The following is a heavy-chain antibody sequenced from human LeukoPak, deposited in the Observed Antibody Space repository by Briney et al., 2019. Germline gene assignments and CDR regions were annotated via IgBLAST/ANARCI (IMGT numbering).Heavy chain of an antibody. Sequence: ASVKVSCKASGYTFTSYDINWVRQATGQGLEWMGWMNPNSGNTDYAQKFQGRVTMTRNTSISTAYMELSSLRSEDTAVYYCARDREPHYDILTGYLPFGMDVWGQGTTVTVSS. CDR3: ARDREPHYDILTGYLPFGMDV. CDR1: GYTFTSYD. V-gene: IGHV1-8*01. D-gene: IGHD3-9*01. CDR2: MNPNSGNT. J-gene: IGHJ6*02.